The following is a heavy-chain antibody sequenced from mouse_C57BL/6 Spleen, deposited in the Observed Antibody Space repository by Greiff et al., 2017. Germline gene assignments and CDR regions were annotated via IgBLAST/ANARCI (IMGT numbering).Heavy chain of an antibody. CDR3: ARGGDGYASYDFDY. CDR1: GYSFPGYY. V-gene: IGHV1-42*01. D-gene: IGHD2-2*01. CDR2: INPSTGGT. Sequence: VQLQQSGPELVKPGASVKISCKASGYSFPGYYMNWVTQSPEKSLAWIGAINPSTGGTTYNQKFKDKATLPVHKSSSTAYMQLKSMTSEEAAVYYCARGGDGYASYDFDYWGQGTTLTVSA. J-gene: IGHJ2*01.